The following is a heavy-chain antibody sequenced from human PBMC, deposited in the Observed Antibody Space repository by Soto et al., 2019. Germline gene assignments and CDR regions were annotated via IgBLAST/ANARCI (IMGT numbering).Heavy chain of an antibody. V-gene: IGHV4-30-4*01. D-gene: IGHD2-2*01. CDR2: IYYSGST. J-gene: IGHJ3*02. CDR1: GGSISSGDYY. Sequence: ASETLSLTCTFSGGSISSGDYYWSWIRQPPGKGLEWIGYIYYSGSTYYNPSLKSRVTISVDTSKNQFSLKLSSVTAADTAVYYCARDRMIVVVPAAPDAFDIWGQGTMVTVSS. CDR3: ARDRMIVVVPAAPDAFDI.